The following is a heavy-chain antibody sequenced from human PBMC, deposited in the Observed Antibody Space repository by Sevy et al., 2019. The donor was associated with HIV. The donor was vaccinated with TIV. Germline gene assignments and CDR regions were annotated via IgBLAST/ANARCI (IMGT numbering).Heavy chain of an antibody. CDR2: ISYNSNFI. Sequence: GGSLRLSCTVTGFTFSGFSFSHYSMNWVRQAPGRGLEWVSSISYNSNFILYADPVKGRFTISRDNAKSSLYLQMNSLRDEDTAVYYCARGSYSSVGFDPWGQGTLVTVSS. CDR1: GFSFSHYS. V-gene: IGHV3-21*01. J-gene: IGHJ5*02. CDR3: ARGSYSSVGFDP. D-gene: IGHD6-19*01.